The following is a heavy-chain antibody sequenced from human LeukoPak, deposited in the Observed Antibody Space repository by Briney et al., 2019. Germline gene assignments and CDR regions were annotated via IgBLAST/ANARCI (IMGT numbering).Heavy chain of an antibody. V-gene: IGHV3-30*18. D-gene: IGHD4-17*01. J-gene: IGHJ3*02. Sequence: PGGSLRLSCAASGFTFSSYGMHWVRQAPGKGLEWVAVISYDGSNKYYADSVKGRFTISRDNSKNTLYLQMNSLRAEDTAVYYCAKKNIDYGDYEGAFDIWGQGTMVTVSS. CDR1: GFTFSSYG. CDR3: AKKNIDYGDYEGAFDI. CDR2: ISYDGSNK.